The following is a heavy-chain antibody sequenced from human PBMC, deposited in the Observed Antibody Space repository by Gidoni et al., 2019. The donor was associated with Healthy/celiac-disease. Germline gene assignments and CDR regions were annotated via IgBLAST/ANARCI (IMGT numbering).Heavy chain of an antibody. V-gene: IGHV4-34*01. J-gene: IGHJ5*02. CDR2: INHSGST. CDR3: ARGGETVPFDP. Sequence: QVQLQQWGAGLLKPSETLSLTCAVYGGSFSGYYWSWIRQPPGKGLEWIGEINHSGSTNYNPSLKSRVTISVDTSKNQFSLKLSSVTAADTAVYYCARGGETVPFDPWGQGTLVTVSS. D-gene: IGHD2-2*01. CDR1: GGSFSGYY.